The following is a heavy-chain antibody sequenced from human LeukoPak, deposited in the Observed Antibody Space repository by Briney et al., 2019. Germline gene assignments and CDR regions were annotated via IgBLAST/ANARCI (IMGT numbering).Heavy chain of an antibody. J-gene: IGHJ4*02. CDR1: GXSISSYY. CDR2: IYYSGST. Sequence: PSETLSLTCTVSGXSISSYYWSWIRPPPGKGLEWIGYIYYSGSTNYNPSLKSRVTISVDTSKNQFSLKLSSVTAADTAEYYCAREPYGSGTFDYWGQGTLVTVSA. V-gene: IGHV4-59*01. D-gene: IGHD3-10*01. CDR3: AREPYGSGTFDY.